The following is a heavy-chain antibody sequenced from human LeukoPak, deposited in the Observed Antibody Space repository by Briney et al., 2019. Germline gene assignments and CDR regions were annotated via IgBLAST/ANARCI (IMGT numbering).Heavy chain of an antibody. V-gene: IGHV4/OR15-8*02. J-gene: IGHJ4*02. CDR2: IYHSGNT. Sequence: SETLSLTCAVSGGPLSSNNWWNWIRHSTGKGVEGIEEIYHSGNTNYTASLKSRVTISLDKSKNQFSLKLSSVSAEDTAVYYCARYPYCSGGSCTGFDSWGQGALVTVSS. CDR3: ARYPYCSGGSCTGFDS. D-gene: IGHD2-15*01. CDR1: GGPLSSNNW.